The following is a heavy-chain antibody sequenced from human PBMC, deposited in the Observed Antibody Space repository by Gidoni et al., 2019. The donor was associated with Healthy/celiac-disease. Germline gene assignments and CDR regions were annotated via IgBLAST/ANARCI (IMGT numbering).Heavy chain of an antibody. CDR1: GFPFADHG. D-gene: IGHD6-13*01. V-gene: IGHV3-20*01. CDR2: INWKGGSP. J-gene: IGHJ5*02. Sequence: EVQLVESGGGVVRPGGSLRLSCAPSGFPFADHGMSWVRHSPGKGLEWVSGINWKGGSPGYADSGKGRCTISRDNAKNSLYLQMNRLRAEDTALYHCARASSSWYLGWFDPWGQGTLVTVSS. CDR3: ARASSSWYLGWFDP.